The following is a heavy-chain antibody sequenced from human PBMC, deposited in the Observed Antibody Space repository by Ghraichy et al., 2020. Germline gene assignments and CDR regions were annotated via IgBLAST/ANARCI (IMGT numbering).Heavy chain of an antibody. CDR1: GFTFSSYS. CDR3: ARDASVAGTRANWYFDL. CDR2: ISSSSSYL. D-gene: IGHD6-19*01. Sequence: GGSLRLSCAASGFTFSSYSMNWVRQAPGKGLEWVSSISSSSSYLYYADSVKGRFTISRDNAKNSLYLQMNSLRAEDTAVYYCARDASVAGTRANWYFDLWGRGTLVTVSS. V-gene: IGHV3-21*01. J-gene: IGHJ2*01.